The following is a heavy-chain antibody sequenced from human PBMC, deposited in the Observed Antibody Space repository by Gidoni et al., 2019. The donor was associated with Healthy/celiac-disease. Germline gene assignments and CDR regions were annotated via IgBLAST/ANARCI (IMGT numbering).Heavy chain of an antibody. CDR2: IHYRGST. J-gene: IGHJ6*02. Sequence: QVQLQESGPGLVKPSETLSLTCTVSGGSISSYYWSCIRQPPGKGLEWIGYIHYRGSTNYNPSLKSRVTISVDTSKNQFSLKLSSVTAADTAVYYCASWEGKYYGMDVWGQGTTVTVSS. CDR3: ASWEGKYYGMDV. D-gene: IGHD1-26*01. V-gene: IGHV4-59*01. CDR1: GGSISSYY.